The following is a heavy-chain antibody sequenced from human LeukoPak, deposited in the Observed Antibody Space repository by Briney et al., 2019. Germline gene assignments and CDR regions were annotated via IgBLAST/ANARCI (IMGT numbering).Heavy chain of an antibody. CDR2: IYYSGST. J-gene: IGHJ4*02. CDR1: GGSISSYY. CDR3: ARHSRGYSGYDTGYYFDY. V-gene: IGHV4-59*08. Sequence: SETLSLTCTVSGGSISSYYWSWIQQPPGKRLEWIGYIYYSGSTNYNPSLKSRVTISVDTSKNQFSLKLSSVTAADTAVYYCARHSRGYSGYDTGYYFDYWGQGTLVTVSS. D-gene: IGHD5-12*01.